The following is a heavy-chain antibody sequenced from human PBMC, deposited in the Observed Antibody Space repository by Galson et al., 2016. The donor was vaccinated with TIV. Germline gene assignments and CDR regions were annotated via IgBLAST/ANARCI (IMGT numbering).Heavy chain of an antibody. J-gene: IGHJ5*02. CDR3: ARVYDSYWLDP. V-gene: IGHV3-30*04. CDR1: GFTFSSHA. CDR2: ISYDGGDK. D-gene: IGHD3-3*01. Sequence: SLRLSCAASGFTFSSHAMNWVRQAPGKGLEWVAFISYDGGDKKYLDSVKGRFTISRDKAKNTLFLQMNSLRVEDTAVYYCARVYDSYWLDPSGQGTLVSVXS.